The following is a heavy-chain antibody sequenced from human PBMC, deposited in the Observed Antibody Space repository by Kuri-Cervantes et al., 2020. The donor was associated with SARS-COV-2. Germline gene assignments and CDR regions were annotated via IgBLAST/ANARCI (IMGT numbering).Heavy chain of an antibody. D-gene: IGHD3-3*01. CDR3: ARDGLGVFRVVTQHDQYYYYGMDV. CDR1: GGSISSYY. V-gene: IGHV4-59*12. Sequence: GSLRLSCTVSGGSISSYYWSWIRQPPGKGLEWIGYIYYSGSTNYNPSLKSRVTISVDKSKNQFSLKLSSVTAADTAVYYCARDGLGVFRVVTQHDQYYYYGMDVWGQGTTVTVSS. J-gene: IGHJ6*02. CDR2: IYYSGST.